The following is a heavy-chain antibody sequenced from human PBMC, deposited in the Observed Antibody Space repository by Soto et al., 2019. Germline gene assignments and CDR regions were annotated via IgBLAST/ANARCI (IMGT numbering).Heavy chain of an antibody. J-gene: IGHJ4*02. CDR1: GGSVSSGSYY. V-gene: IGHV4-61*01. D-gene: IGHD3-16*01. Sequence: QVQLQESGPGLVKPSETLSLTCTVSGGSVSSGSYYWSWIRQPPGKGLEWIGCIYYSGSTNYNPSLKSLVTRSVDTSKNQFSLKLSSVTAADTAVYYCASVRFIGYWGQGTLVTVSS. CDR3: ASVRFIGY. CDR2: IYYSGST.